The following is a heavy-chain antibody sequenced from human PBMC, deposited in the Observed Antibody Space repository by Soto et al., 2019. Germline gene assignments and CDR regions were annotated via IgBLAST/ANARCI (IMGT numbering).Heavy chain of an antibody. Sequence: QVQLVESGGGVVQPGRSLRLSCAASGFTFSSYPLHWVRQAPGKGLGWVAVISYDATTKYHADSVKGRFTISRDNSKNTLYLQMNSLRDEDTAVYYCAREPLVGAPDYFDYWCQGTLVTVSA. CDR2: ISYDATTK. V-gene: IGHV3-30-3*01. CDR1: GFTFSSYP. CDR3: AREPLVGAPDYFDY. D-gene: IGHD1-26*01. J-gene: IGHJ4*02.